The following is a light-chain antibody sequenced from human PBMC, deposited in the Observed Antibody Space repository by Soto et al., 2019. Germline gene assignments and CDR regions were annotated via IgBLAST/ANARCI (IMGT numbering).Light chain of an antibody. CDR1: SSNFGSNY. V-gene: IGLV1-47*01. CDR2: RNN. CDR3: AAWDDSLSVFYV. Sequence: QSALAQPPSASGTPGQRVTISCSGSSSNFGSNYVYWYQQLPGTAPKLLIYRNNQRPSGVPDRFSGSKSGTSASLAISGLRSKDEADYYCAAWDDSLSVFYVFGTGTKVTVL. J-gene: IGLJ1*01.